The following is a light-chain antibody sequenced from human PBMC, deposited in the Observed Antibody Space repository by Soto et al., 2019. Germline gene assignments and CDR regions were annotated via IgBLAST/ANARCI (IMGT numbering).Light chain of an antibody. CDR3: QEYNYWHPIT. CDR2: GAS. J-gene: IGKJ4*01. Sequence: EILLTQSPGTLSVSPGERATLSWRASQNIGNKVGWYQQKPGQAPRLLIYGASTRATGIPVRFSGSGSGTEFTLTITSLQSEDSAVYYCQEYNYWHPITFGGGTKVDIK. CDR1: QNIGNK. V-gene: IGKV3-15*01.